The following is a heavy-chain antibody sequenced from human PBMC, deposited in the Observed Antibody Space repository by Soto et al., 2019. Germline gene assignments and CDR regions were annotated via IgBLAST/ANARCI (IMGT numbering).Heavy chain of an antibody. Sequence: SGPTLVNPTQTLTLTCTFSWFSLSTSGVGVGWIRQPPGKALEWLALIYWDDDKRYSPSLKSRLTITKDTSKNQVVLTMTNMDPVDTATYYCAHVSIMITFGGVIPFYFDYWGQGTLVTVS. D-gene: IGHD3-16*02. CDR1: WFSLSTSGVG. V-gene: IGHV2-5*02. J-gene: IGHJ4*02. CDR3: AHVSIMITFGGVIPFYFDY. CDR2: IYWDDDK.